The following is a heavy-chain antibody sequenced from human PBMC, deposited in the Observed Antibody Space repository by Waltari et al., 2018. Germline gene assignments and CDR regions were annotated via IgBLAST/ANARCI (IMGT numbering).Heavy chain of an antibody. Sequence: QVQLVQSGAEVKKHGASVQVSCKASGFTLPSYDINRVRQATGQGLEWMGWMNPNSGNTGYAQKFQGRVTMTRDTSINTAYMELSSLRSDDTAVYYCARTLVGDYPDYWGQGTLVTVSS. CDR3: ARTLVGDYPDY. V-gene: IGHV1-8*01. D-gene: IGHD2-15*01. J-gene: IGHJ4*02. CDR1: GFTLPSYD. CDR2: MNPNSGNT.